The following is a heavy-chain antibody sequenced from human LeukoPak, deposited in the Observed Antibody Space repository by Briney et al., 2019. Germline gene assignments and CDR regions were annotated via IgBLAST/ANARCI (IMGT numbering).Heavy chain of an antibody. J-gene: IGHJ4*02. CDR3: ARVGYGEYRGFGYFDY. CDR1: GRSFSGYY. D-gene: IGHD4-17*01. CDR2: INHSGIT. Sequence: PSETLSLTCAVYGRSFSGYYWTWIRQTPGKGLEWIGEINHSGITDYNPSLRSRVTISVDTSKNQFSLKLSSVTAADTAVYYCARVGYGEYRGFGYFDYWGQGTLVTVSS. V-gene: IGHV4-34*01.